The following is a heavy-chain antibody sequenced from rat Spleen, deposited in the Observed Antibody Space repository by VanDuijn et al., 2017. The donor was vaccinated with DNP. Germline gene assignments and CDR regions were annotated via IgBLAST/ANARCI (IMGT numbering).Heavy chain of an antibody. CDR1: GFTFSDYY. D-gene: IGHD4-3*01. V-gene: IGHV5-22*01. J-gene: IGHJ2*01. Sequence: EVQLVESGGGLVQPGRSLKLSCAASGFTFSDYYMAWIRQVPGKGLEWVAAIIGSGGSTYYPNSVKGRFTISSDNAKNTLYLQMNSLRSEDMATYYCVRWNSGHFDYWGQGVMVPVSS. CDR3: VRWNSGHFDY. CDR2: IIGSGGST.